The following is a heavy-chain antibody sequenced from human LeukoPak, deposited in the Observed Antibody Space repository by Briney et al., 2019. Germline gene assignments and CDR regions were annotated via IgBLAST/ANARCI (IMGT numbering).Heavy chain of an antibody. D-gene: IGHD3-22*01. CDR1: GGSISSSSYY. Sequence: SETLSLTCTVSGGSISSSSYYWGWIRQPPGKGLEWIGSIYYSGSTYYNPSLKSRVTISVDTSKNQFSLKLSSVTAADTAVYYCARPSGGEVCYDSSGYEFDYWGQGTLATVSS. J-gene: IGHJ4*02. CDR2: IYYSGST. V-gene: IGHV4-39*07. CDR3: ARPSGGEVCYDSSGYEFDY.